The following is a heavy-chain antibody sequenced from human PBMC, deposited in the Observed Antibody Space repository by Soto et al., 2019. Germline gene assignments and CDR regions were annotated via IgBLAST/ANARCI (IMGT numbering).Heavy chain of an antibody. Sequence: PSETLSLTCAVYGGSFSGYFWTWIRQPPGKGLEWIGYIYYGGNTNYNPSLKSRVAISLDTSKNHFSLKLNSVTAADTAVYYCARSSSGYRFDPWGQGTLVTVSS. CDR3: ARSSSGYRFDP. CDR1: GGSFSGYF. D-gene: IGHD6-25*01. J-gene: IGHJ5*02. CDR2: IYYGGNT. V-gene: IGHV4-59*01.